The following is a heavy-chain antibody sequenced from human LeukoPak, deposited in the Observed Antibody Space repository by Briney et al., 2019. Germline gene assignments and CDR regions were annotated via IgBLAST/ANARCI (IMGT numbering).Heavy chain of an antibody. CDR2: INPSGGST. D-gene: IGHD3-3*01. J-gene: IGHJ6*02. V-gene: IGHV1-46*01. CDR1: GYTFTSYY. CDR3: ARSTYYDFWSGYYYYYGMDV. Sequence: ASVKVSCKASGYTFTSYYMHWVRQAPGQGLEWMGIINPSGGSTSYAQKFQGRVTMTRDTSTSTVYMELSSLRSEDTAVYYCARSTYYDFWSGYYYYYGMDVWGQGTTVTASS.